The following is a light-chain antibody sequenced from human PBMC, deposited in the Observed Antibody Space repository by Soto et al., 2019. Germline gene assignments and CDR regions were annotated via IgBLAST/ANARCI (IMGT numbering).Light chain of an antibody. V-gene: IGKV1-33*01. CDR2: DAS. CDR1: QDISNY. CDR3: QQYALFT. J-gene: IGKJ3*01. Sequence: DIQMTQSPSSLSASVGDRVTITCQASQDISNYLNWYQQKPGKAPRLLIYDASNLETGVPSRFSGSGSGTDFTFTISSLQPEDIATYYCQQYALFTFGPGTKVDIK.